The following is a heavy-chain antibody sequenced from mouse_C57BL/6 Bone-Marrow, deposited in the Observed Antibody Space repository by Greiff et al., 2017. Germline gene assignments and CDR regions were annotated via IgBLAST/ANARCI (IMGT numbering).Heavy chain of an antibody. CDR1: GYTFTSYW. Sequence: QVQLQQPGAELVRPGSSVKLSCKASGYTFTSYWMHWVKQRPIQGLEWIGNIYPSDSETHYNQKFKDKATLTVDKSSSTAYMQLSSLTSEDSAVYYCARGCFYAMDYWGQGTSVTVSS. CDR3: ARGCFYAMDY. J-gene: IGHJ4*01. V-gene: IGHV1-52*01. CDR2: IYPSDSET.